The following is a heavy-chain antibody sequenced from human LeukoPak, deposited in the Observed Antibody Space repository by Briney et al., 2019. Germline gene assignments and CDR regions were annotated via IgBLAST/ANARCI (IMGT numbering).Heavy chain of an antibody. V-gene: IGHV1-3*01. J-gene: IGHJ4*02. CDR3: TTDLGVAGLLDY. CDR1: GYTFTSYA. D-gene: IGHD6-19*01. CDR2: INAGNGNT. Sequence: ASVKVSCKASGYTFTSYAMHWVRQAPGQRLEWMGWINAGNGNTKYSQKFQGRVTITRDTSASTAYMELSSLRSEDTAVYYCTTDLGVAGLLDYWGQGTLVTVSS.